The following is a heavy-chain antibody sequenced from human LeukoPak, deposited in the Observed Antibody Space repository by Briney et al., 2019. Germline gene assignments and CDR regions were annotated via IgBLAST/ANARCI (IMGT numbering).Heavy chain of an antibody. V-gene: IGHV1-3*02. Sequence: YALEFQGRVTITRDTSASTAYMELSSLRSEDMAVYYCARGRTAAAVFDYWGQGTLVTVSS. CDR3: ARGRTAAAVFDY. D-gene: IGHD6-13*01. J-gene: IGHJ4*02.